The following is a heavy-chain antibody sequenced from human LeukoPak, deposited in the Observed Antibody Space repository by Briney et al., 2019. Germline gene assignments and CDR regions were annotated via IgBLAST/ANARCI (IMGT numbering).Heavy chain of an antibody. CDR1: GGTSSSYA. D-gene: IGHD6-19*01. J-gene: IGHJ4*02. V-gene: IGHV1-69*04. CDR2: IIPILGIA. CDR3: ARDQAVAGQGAFDY. Sequence: SVKVSCKASGGTSSSYAISWVRQAPGQGLEWMGRIIPILGIANYAQKFQGRVTITADKSTSTAYMELSSLRSEDTAVYYCARDQAVAGQGAFDYWGQGTLVTVSS.